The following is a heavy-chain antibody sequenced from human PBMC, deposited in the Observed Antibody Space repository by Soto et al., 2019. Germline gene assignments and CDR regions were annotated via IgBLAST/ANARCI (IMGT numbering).Heavy chain of an antibody. CDR2: ISGSGDST. D-gene: IGHD6-19*01. CDR1: GFTFSTYA. Sequence: PGGSLRLSCAASGFTFSTYAMNWVRQAPGKGLEWVSGISGSGDSTYYADSVKGRFTVSRDNSKNTLYLQMNSLRAEDTAVFYCAKARSSGWSFDSWGQGLLVTVS. J-gene: IGHJ4*02. CDR3: AKARSSGWSFDS. V-gene: IGHV3-23*01.